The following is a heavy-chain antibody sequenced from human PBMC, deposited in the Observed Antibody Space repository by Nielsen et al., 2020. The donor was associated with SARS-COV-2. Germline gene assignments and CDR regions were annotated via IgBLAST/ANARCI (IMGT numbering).Heavy chain of an antibody. CDR2: IYYSGTT. CDR1: GGSINSGDYY. Sequence: SETLSLTCTVSGGSINSGDYYWNWVRQPPGKGLEWIGYIYYSGTTYYNPSHESRATISVATSKSQFSLKLRSVTAADTAVYYCARFLRGNSARYLDYWGQGTLVTVSS. V-gene: IGHV4-30-4*01. CDR3: ARFLRGNSARYLDY. D-gene: IGHD4-23*01. J-gene: IGHJ4*02.